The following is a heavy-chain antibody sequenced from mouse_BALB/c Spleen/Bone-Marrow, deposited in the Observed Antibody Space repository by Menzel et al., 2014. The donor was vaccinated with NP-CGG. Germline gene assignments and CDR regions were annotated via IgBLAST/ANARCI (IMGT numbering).Heavy chain of an antibody. CDR3: ARFPMDY. CDR2: IRNEANGYTT. J-gene: IGHJ4*01. Sequence: EVKLVESGGGLVQPGGSLRLSCTTSGFTFTDYYMSWVRQPPGKALEWLAFIRNEANGYTTEYSASVKGRFTISRDNSQSILYLQMNTLRAEDSATYYCARFPMDYWGQGTSVTVSS. V-gene: IGHV7-3*02. CDR1: GFTFTDYY.